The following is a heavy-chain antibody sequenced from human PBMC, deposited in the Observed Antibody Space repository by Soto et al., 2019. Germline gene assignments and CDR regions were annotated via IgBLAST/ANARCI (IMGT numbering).Heavy chain of an antibody. CDR3: ARAPGESGSCYGFFDY. D-gene: IGHD1-26*01. V-gene: IGHV3-48*02. Sequence: GGSLRLSCEASGFTFSSYNLDWVRQAPGKGLEWVSYISSSSSTIYYADSVKGRFTISRDNAKNSLYLQMNSLRDEDTAVYYCARAPGESGSCYGFFDYWGQGTLVTVSS. CDR2: ISSSSSTI. J-gene: IGHJ4*02. CDR1: GFTFSSYN.